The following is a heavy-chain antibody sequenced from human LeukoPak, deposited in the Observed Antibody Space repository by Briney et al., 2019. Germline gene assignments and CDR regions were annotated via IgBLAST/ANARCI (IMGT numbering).Heavy chain of an antibody. D-gene: IGHD2-15*01. V-gene: IGHV3-21*01. J-gene: IGHJ4*02. CDR1: GFTFSNAW. CDR2: ISSSSSYI. CDR3: ARDLDPPYCSGGSCYSGGGLVDY. Sequence: GGSLRLSCAASGFTFSNAWMSWVRQAPGKGLEWVSSISSSSSYIYYADSVKGRFTISRDNAKNSLYLQMNSLRAEDTAVYYCARDLDPPYCSGGSCYSGGGLVDYWGQGTLVTVSS.